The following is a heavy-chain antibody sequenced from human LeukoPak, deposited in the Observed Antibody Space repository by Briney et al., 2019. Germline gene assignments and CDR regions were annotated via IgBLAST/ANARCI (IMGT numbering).Heavy chain of an antibody. CDR2: IYYSGST. V-gene: IGHV4-39*01. Sequence: SETLSLTCTVSGGSISSSSYYWGWIRQPPGKGLEWIGSIYYSGSTYYNPSLKSRVTISVDTSKNQFSLKLRSVTTADTAVYYCEGNGWLSEFDYSGQGNLVTASS. CDR1: GGSISSSSYY. D-gene: IGHD6-19*01. J-gene: IGHJ4*02. CDR3: EGNGWLSEFDY.